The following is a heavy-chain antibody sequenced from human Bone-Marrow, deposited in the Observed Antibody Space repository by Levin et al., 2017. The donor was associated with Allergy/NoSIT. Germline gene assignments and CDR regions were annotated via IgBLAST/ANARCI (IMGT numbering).Heavy chain of an antibody. J-gene: IGHJ5*02. CDR1: GASLSNSPYY. Sequence: SQTLSLTCAVSGASLSNSPYYWGWIRQPPGGGLEWIGSMYSSGNAYYQPSLRSRVTISLNKFTNQFSLRLRSVSAADSGIYYCAGATSLAWIDPWGQGMQVTVSS. CDR2: MYSSGNA. CDR3: AGATSLAWIDP. V-gene: IGHV4-39*01. D-gene: IGHD4-11*01.